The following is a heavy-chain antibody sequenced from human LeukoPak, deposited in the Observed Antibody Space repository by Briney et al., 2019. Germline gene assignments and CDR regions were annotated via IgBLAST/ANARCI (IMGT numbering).Heavy chain of an antibody. D-gene: IGHD6-13*01. J-gene: IGHJ6*03. CDR1: GLTFINYD. CDR3: AKRISGYSSSWYYMDV. CDR2: ISGSGGST. Sequence: TGGSLRLSCAASGLTFINYDMNWVRQAPGKGLEWVSAISGSGGSTYYTDSVKGWFPISRDNSKNTLYLQMNTLRAEDTAIYYCAKRISGYSSSWYYMDVWGKGTTVTISS. V-gene: IGHV3-23*01.